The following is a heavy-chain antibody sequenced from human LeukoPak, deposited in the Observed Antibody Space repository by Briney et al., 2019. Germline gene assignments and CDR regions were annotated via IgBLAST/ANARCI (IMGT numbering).Heavy chain of an antibody. CDR2: VNPHSGGT. CDR3: ARAVFGHYFDNSGYYFDF. V-gene: IGHV1-2*02. D-gene: IGHD3-22*01. Sequence: ASVKVSSKASGYTFTDSYIHWVRQAPGQGLEWMGWVNPHSGGTSYAQKFQGRVTMTRDTSITTAYMELTRLESDDTAVYYCARAVFGHYFDNSGYYFDFWGQGSLATVSS. J-gene: IGHJ4*02. CDR1: GYTFTDSY.